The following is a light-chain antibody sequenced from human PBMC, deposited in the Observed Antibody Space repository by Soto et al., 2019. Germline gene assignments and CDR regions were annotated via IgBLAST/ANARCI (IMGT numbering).Light chain of an antibody. J-gene: IGKJ1*01. V-gene: IGKV1-5*01. Sequence: DIQMTQSPSTLSASVGDTVTITCRASQSIGRWLAWYQQKPGKAPKLLIYDASTLEGGVPSRFSGSGSGTEFSLSIRSLQPDDFATYYCQHYHTYSLTFGQGTKVDIK. CDR3: QHYHTYSLT. CDR1: QSIGRW. CDR2: DAS.